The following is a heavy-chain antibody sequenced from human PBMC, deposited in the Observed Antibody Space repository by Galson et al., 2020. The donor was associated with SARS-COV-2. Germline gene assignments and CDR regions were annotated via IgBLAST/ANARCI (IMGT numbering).Heavy chain of an antibody. V-gene: IGHV4-59*01. CDR2: IYYSGST. Sequence: ETSETLSLTCTVSGGSISSYYWSWIRQPPGKGLEWIGYIYYSGSTNYNPSLKSRVTISVDTSKNQFSLKLSSVTAADTAVYYCARDQWGGYCSGGSCYRPYNWFDPWGQGTLVTVSS. J-gene: IGHJ5*02. D-gene: IGHD2-15*01. CDR3: ARDQWGGYCSGGSCYRPYNWFDP. CDR1: GGSISSYY.